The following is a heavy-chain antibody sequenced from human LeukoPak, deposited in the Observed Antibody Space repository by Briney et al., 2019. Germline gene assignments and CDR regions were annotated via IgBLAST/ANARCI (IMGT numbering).Heavy chain of an antibody. D-gene: IGHD6-13*01. CDR2: IYPGDSDT. CDR3: ARSWYSSSPDDAFDI. CDR1: GYSFTSYW. J-gene: IGHJ3*02. Sequence: KRGESLKISCKGSGYSFTSYWIGWVRQMPGKGLEWMGIIYPGDSDTRYSPSFQGQVTISADESISTAYLQWSSLKASDTAMYYCARSWYSSSPDDAFDIWGQGTMVTVSS. V-gene: IGHV5-51*01.